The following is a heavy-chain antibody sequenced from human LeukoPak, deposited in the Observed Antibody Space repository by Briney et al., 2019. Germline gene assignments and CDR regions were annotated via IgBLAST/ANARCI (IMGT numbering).Heavy chain of an antibody. CDR3: ARLSGVAGRDAFDI. D-gene: IGHD6-19*01. CDR2: INPNSGGT. V-gene: IGHV1-2*06. Sequence: GASVKVSCKASGYTFTGCYMHWVRQAPGQGLEWMGRINPNSGGTNYAQKFQGRVTMTRDTSISTAYMKLSRLRSDDTAVYYCARLSGVAGRDAFDIWGQGTMVTVSS. J-gene: IGHJ3*02. CDR1: GYTFTGCY.